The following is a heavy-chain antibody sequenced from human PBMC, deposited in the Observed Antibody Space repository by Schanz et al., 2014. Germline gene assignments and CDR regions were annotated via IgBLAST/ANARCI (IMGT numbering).Heavy chain of an antibody. J-gene: IGHJ4*02. D-gene: IGHD3-3*01. CDR3: ARDLLVSHYDFWSGNDY. CDR2: INSDGTTT. CDR1: GFTFSTYW. Sequence: EVQLVESGGGLVQPGGSLRLSCAASGFTFSTYWMHWVRQAPGKGLVWVSHINSDGTTTTYADSVKGRFTISRDNAENTLYLQMNSLRVEDTAVYYCARDLLVSHYDFWSGNDYWGQGTLVTVSS. V-gene: IGHV3-74*01.